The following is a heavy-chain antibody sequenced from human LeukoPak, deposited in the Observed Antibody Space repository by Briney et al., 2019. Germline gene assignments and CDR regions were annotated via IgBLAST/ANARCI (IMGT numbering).Heavy chain of an antibody. D-gene: IGHD3-22*01. Sequence: GGSLRLSCAASGFTFSNYAMSWVRQAPGKGLEWVSTITGSGGSTYYADSVKGRFTISRDNSNNTLYLQMNSLRAEDTAVYYCAKSRDSSGYYLSYFDYWGQGTLVTVSS. CDR3: AKSRDSSGYYLSYFDY. CDR1: GFTFSNYA. V-gene: IGHV3-23*01. J-gene: IGHJ4*02. CDR2: ITGSGGST.